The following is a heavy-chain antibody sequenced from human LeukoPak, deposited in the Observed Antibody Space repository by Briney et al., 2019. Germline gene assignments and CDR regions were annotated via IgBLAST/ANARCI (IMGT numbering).Heavy chain of an antibody. J-gene: IGHJ4*02. V-gene: IGHV3-73*01. CDR3: TRLSQSITMTEDY. CDR1: GFTFSGSA. Sequence: GGSLRLSCAASGFTFSGSAMHWVRQASGKGLEWVGRIRSKANSYATAYAASVKGRFTISRDDSKNTAYLQMNSLKTEDTAVYYCTRLSQSITMTEDYWGQGTLVTVSS. CDR2: IRSKANSYAT. D-gene: IGHD3-22*01.